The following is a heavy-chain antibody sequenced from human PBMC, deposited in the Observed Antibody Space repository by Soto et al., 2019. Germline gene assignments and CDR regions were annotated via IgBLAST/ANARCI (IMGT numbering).Heavy chain of an antibody. CDR1: GFTFSSYA. D-gene: IGHD2-21*01. Sequence: GGSLRLSCAASGFTFSSYAMSWVRQAPGKGLEWVAAVSGSGGTTYDSDSVKGRFTISRDNYKNTLYLQMNSLKTEDTAVYYCTADLPTPIPQVDHWGQGTLVTVSS. J-gene: IGHJ4*02. CDR3: TADLPTPIPQVDH. CDR2: VSGSGGTT. V-gene: IGHV3-23*01.